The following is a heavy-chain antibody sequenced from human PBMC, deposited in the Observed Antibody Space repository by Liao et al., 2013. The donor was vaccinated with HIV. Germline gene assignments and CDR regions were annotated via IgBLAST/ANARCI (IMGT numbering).Heavy chain of an antibody. CDR3: ARGGSFFDF. J-gene: IGHJ4*02. CDR1: GGSISSYN. Sequence: QVSLQESGPGLVKPSETLSLTCSVSGGSISSYNWNWIRQPAGKGLEWIGRVSQSGSTSYNPSLKSRVTMSVDTPKNQFSLEVSAVTAADTAVYFCARGGSFFDFWGQGTLVAVSS. CDR2: VSQSGST. D-gene: IGHD5-12*01. V-gene: IGHV4-4*07.